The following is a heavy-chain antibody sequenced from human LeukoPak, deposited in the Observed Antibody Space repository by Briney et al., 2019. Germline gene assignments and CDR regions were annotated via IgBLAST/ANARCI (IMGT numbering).Heavy chain of an antibody. CDR1: GGSFSGFY. Sequence: PSETLSLTCAVYGGSFSGFYWSWIRQPPGKGLEWIGEINHSGSTIYNPSLKSRVTMSVDTSKNQFSLKLSSVTAADTAVYYCAREKGMVVAATRPYYFDYWGQGTLVTVSS. V-gene: IGHV4-34*01. J-gene: IGHJ4*02. D-gene: IGHD2-15*01. CDR3: AREKGMVVAATRPYYFDY. CDR2: INHSGST.